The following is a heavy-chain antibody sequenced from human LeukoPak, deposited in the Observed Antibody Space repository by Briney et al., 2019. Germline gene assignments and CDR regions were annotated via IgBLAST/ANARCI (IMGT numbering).Heavy chain of an antibody. D-gene: IGHD6-6*01. CDR1: GYSFTSYW. Sequence: GESLKISCKGSGYSFTSYWIGWVRQMPGKGLEWMGIIYPGDSDTRYSPSFQGQVTISADKSISTAYLQWSSLKASDTAMYYCAKELPPSSSLTADAFDIWGQGTMVTVSS. CDR2: IYPGDSDT. V-gene: IGHV5-51*01. CDR3: AKELPPSSSLTADAFDI. J-gene: IGHJ3*02.